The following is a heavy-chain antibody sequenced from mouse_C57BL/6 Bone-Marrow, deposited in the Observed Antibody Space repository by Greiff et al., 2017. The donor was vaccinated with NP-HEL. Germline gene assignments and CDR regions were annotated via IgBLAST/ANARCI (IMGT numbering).Heavy chain of an antibody. CDR2: IYPGDGDT. D-gene: IGHD1-1*01. Sequence: VQLQQSGAELVKPGASVKISCKASGYAFSSYWMNWVKQRPGKGLEWIGQIYPGDGDTNYNGKFKGKATLTADQASSTAYMQLNSLTSEDSAVYFCASTVVASYWYFDVWGTGTTVTVSS. CDR1: GYAFSSYW. J-gene: IGHJ1*03. CDR3: ASTVVASYWYFDV. V-gene: IGHV1-80*01.